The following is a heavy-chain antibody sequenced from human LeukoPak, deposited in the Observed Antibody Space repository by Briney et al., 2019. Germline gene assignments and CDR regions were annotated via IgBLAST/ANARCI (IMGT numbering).Heavy chain of an antibody. V-gene: IGHV3-7*01. D-gene: IGHD6-25*01. CDR2: INQDEI. J-gene: IGHJ6*04. CDR1: GFTFSSSW. Sequence: GKSLRLSCVASGFTFSSSWMSWVRQGPGKGLEWVASINQDEIHYVDAVRDRFTISRDNAKNSLYLQMNSLRGEDTAVYYCARDGTPIYSSGWVYMDVWGKGTTVTISS. CDR3: ARDGTPIYSSGWVYMDV.